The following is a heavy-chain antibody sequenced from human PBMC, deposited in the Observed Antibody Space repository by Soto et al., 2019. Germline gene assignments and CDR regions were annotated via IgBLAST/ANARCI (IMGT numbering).Heavy chain of an antibody. J-gene: IGHJ4*02. CDR3: AKDPVNYDILTGYFQHFDY. V-gene: IGHV3-23*01. CDR2: ISDSGGST. Sequence: EGSLRLSXAASGFTFSSYAMSWVRQAPGKGLEWVSAISDSGGSTYYADSVKGRFTISRDNSKNTLYLQMNSLRAEDTAVYYCAKDPVNYDILTGYFQHFDYWGQGTLVTVSS. CDR1: GFTFSSYA. D-gene: IGHD3-9*01.